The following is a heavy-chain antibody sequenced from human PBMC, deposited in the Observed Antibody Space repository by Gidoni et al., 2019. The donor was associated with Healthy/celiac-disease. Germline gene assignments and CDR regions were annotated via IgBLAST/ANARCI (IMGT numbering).Heavy chain of an antibody. J-gene: IGHJ4*02. V-gene: IGHV2-70*01. D-gene: IGHD1-20*01. CDR3: ARSPGITGTRGGFDY. CDR2: IDWDDDK. Sequence: QVTLRESGPALVKPTQTLPLPCPFSGFSLSTSGMCVSWIRQPPWKALEWLALIDWDDDKYYSTSLKTRLTISKDTSKNQVVLTMTNMDPVDTATYYCARSPGITGTRGGFDYWGQGTLVTVSS. CDR1: GFSLSTSGMC.